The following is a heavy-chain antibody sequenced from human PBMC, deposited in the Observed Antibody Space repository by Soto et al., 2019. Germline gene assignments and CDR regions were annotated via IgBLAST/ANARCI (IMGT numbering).Heavy chain of an antibody. D-gene: IGHD3-3*01. J-gene: IGHJ4*02. CDR3: ARGRSGDKVDY. CDR2: IHSGGTT. Sequence: QVQLQEPGPRLVEPSHTLSLTCTVSGASISNGYYSWSWIRQSPGTGLEWIGHIHSGGTTYSNPSLKIQLSISVDMSKNKFSLKLSSMTAAATAVYYCARGRSGDKVDYWGQGTLVTASS. V-gene: IGHV4-30-4*01. CDR1: GASISNGYYS.